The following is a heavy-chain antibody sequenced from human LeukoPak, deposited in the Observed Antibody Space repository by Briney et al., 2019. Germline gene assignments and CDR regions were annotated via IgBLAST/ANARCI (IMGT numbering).Heavy chain of an antibody. J-gene: IGHJ6*04. CDR2: ISYDGSIK. CDR1: GFTFSTYA. D-gene: IGHD3-10*02. CDR3: AELGITMIGGV. Sequence: GGSLSLSCAASGFTFSTYAMHWVRQAPGKGLQWVALISYDGSIKHYADSVKGRFTISRDNAKNSLYLQMNSLRAEDTAVYYCAELGITMIGGVWGKGTTVTISS. V-gene: IGHV3-30*04.